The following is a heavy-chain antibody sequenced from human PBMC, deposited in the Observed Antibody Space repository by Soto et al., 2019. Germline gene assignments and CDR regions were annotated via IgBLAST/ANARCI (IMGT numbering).Heavy chain of an antibody. CDR3: ARYDYNGYYFDY. Sequence: ASVKVSCKASGYTFSTYYMHWVRQAPGQGYEWKGIINPSGGSTTYAQKFQGRVTMTRDTSTTTVYVELSSLKSEDIAVYYCARYDYNGYYFDYWGQGTLVTVSS. CDR2: INPSGGST. V-gene: IGHV1-46*01. D-gene: IGHD4-4*01. CDR1: GYTFSTYY. J-gene: IGHJ4*02.